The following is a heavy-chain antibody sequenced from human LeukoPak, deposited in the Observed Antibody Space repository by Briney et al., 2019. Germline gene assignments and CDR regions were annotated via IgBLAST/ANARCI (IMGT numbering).Heavy chain of an antibody. Sequence: GGSLRLSCAASGFSLSSYAMSWVRQAPGKGLEWVSAISSTDAGTYHADSVRGRFTISRDSSKNTLYLQMNSLRAEDTGVYYCAKDLSSGSRRAYWGQGTLVTVSS. CDR3: AKDLSSGSRRAY. D-gene: IGHD6-19*01. CDR1: GFSLSSYA. CDR2: ISSTDAGT. V-gene: IGHV3-23*01. J-gene: IGHJ4*02.